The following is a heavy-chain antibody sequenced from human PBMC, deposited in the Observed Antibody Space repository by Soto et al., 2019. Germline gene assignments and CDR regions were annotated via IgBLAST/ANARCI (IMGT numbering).Heavy chain of an antibody. CDR2: ISPTGEQR. V-gene: IGHV3-23*01. D-gene: IGHD3-10*01. CDR3: AKRYGSGSYRDFNSYYGMDI. J-gene: IGHJ6*04. Sequence: GGSLRLSCAASRFTFRNYGMSWVRQGPGKGLEWVSGISPTGEQRFYVDSVKGRFFISRDNSQNTLSLEMSNLRADDTAVYYCAKRYGSGSYRDFNSYYGMDIWGEGTSVTVSS. CDR1: RFTFRNYG.